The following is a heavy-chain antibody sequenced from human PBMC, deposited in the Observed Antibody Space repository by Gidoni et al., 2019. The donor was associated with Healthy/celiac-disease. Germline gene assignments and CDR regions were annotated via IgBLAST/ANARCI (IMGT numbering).Heavy chain of an antibody. D-gene: IGHD2-2*01. CDR1: GGSFSGYY. J-gene: IGHJ5*02. CDR3: ARGIGYCSSTSCLNWFDP. Sequence: QVQLQQWGAGLLKPSETLSLTCAVYGGSFSGYYWSWIRQPPGKGLEWIGEINHSGSTNYNPSLKSRVTISVDTSKNQFSLKLSSVTAADTAVYYCARGIGYCSSTSCLNWFDPWGQGTLVTVSS. CDR2: INHSGST. V-gene: IGHV4-34*01.